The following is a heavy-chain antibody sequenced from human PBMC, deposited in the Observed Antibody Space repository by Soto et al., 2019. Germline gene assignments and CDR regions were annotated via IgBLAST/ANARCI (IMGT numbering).Heavy chain of an antibody. CDR1: GFTFSSYA. V-gene: IGHV3-23*01. J-gene: IGHJ3*02. Sequence: GGSLRLSCAASGFTFSSYAMSWVRQAPGKGLEWVSAISGSGGSTYYADSVKGRFTISRDNSKNTLYLQMNSLRAEDTAVYYCARELSYCSGGNCYMEGAFDIWGQGTMVTVS. D-gene: IGHD2-15*01. CDR3: ARELSYCSGGNCYMEGAFDI. CDR2: ISGSGGST.